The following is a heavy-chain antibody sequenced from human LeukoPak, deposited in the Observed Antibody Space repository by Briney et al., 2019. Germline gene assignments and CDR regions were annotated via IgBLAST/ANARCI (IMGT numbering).Heavy chain of an antibody. D-gene: IGHD5-18*01. CDR1: GFTFSSYE. J-gene: IGHJ4*02. Sequence: PGGSLRPSCAASGFTFSSYEMKWIRQAPGKGLEWVSYISSSGSTIYYADSVKGRFTISRDNAKNSLYLQMNSLRAEDTAVYYCARSLNTAMGSFDYWGQGTLVTVSS. CDR2: ISSSGSTI. V-gene: IGHV3-48*03. CDR3: ARSLNTAMGSFDY.